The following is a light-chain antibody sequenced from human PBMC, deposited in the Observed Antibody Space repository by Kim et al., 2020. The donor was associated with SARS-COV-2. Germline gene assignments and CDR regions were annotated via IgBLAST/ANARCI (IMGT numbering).Light chain of an antibody. Sequence: VSVSPGQTASITCAGEKLGDKYACWYQQKPGQSPVLVIYQDSKRPSGIPERFSGSNSGNTATLTISGTQAMDEADYYCQAWDSSMVFGGGTQLTVL. J-gene: IGLJ3*02. V-gene: IGLV3-1*01. CDR1: KLGDKY. CDR3: QAWDSSMV. CDR2: QDS.